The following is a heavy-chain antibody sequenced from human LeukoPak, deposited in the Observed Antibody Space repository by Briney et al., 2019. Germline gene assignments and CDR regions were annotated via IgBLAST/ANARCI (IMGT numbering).Heavy chain of an antibody. J-gene: IGHJ4*02. CDR2: IYYSGST. CDR3: ARGHDGFLDY. CDR1: GGSISSYY. D-gene: IGHD5-24*01. Sequence: SETLSLTCTVSGGSISSYYWSWIRQPPGKGLEWIGYIYYSGSTNYNPSLKSRVTISVDTSKNQFSLKLSSVTAADTAVYYCARGHDGFLDYWGQGTLVTVSS. V-gene: IGHV4-59*12.